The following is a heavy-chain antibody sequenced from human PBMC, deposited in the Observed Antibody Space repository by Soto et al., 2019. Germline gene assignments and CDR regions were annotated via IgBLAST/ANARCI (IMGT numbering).Heavy chain of an antibody. CDR3: ARQIGHYCGSGPGPKGGNWFDP. CDR1: GGSISSSSYY. CDR2: IYYSGST. Sequence: QLQLQESGPGLVKPSETLSLTCTVSGGSISSSSYYWGCIRQPPGKGLEWIGSIYYSGSTYYNPSRGSRVHVSVDTSQEQFAMKLSSLGGAHTAVYYCARQIGHYCGSGPGPKGGNWFDPWGQRTLVTVSS. J-gene: IGHJ5*02. D-gene: IGHD3-10*01. V-gene: IGHV4-39*01.